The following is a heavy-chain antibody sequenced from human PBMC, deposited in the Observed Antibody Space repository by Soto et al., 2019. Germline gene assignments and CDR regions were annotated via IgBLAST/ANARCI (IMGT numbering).Heavy chain of an antibody. D-gene: IGHD6-13*01. J-gene: IGHJ4*02. CDR1: GFTFNSYA. V-gene: IGHV3-23*01. CDR3: AIGGIAATGVLRD. Sequence: EVQLLESGGGLVQPGGSLRLSCAVSGFTFNSYAMSWVRQAPGKGQEWVSVISGSGGITYYADSVKGRFTISRDNSKNTLYLQMNSLRAEDTAVYYCAIGGIAATGVLRDWGQGTLVTVSS. CDR2: ISGSGGIT.